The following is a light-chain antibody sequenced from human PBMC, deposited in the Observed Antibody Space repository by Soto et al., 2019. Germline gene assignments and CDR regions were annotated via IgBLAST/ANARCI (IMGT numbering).Light chain of an antibody. CDR1: SSDIGAYNF. CDR2: EVN. CDR3: FSYTTSTTYV. J-gene: IGLJ1*01. V-gene: IGLV2-14*01. Sequence: QSALTQPASVCGSPGQSITFSCSGTSSDIGAYNFASWYQQHPGKAPKLMIFEVNNRPSGVSNRFSGSKSGSTASLTISDLQPEDEAEYYCFSYTTSTTYVFGSGTKVTVL.